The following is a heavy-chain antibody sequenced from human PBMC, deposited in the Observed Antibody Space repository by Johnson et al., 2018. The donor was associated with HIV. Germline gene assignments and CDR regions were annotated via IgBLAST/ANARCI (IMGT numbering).Heavy chain of an antibody. V-gene: IGHV3-30-3*01. CDR2: ISYDGSNK. Sequence: QVQLVESGGGVVQPGRSLRLSCAASGLSFSNYAMHWVRQAPGKGLEWVAFISYDGSNKYYADSVKGRFTISKDNSKNTLYLQVKSLRAEDTAVYYCARDTEYSSNWYAFDIWGQGTMVTVSS. CDR1: GLSFSNYA. D-gene: IGHD6-13*01. J-gene: IGHJ3*02. CDR3: ARDTEYSSNWYAFDI.